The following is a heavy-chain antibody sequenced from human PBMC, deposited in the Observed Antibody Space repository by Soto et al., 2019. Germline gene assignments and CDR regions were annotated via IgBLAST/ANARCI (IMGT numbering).Heavy chain of an antibody. D-gene: IGHD2-15*01. CDR1: GGSFSGYY. V-gene: IGHV4-34*01. CDR2: INHSGST. J-gene: IGHJ4*02. CDR3: ARGRLISLYYFDY. Sequence: PSETLSLTCAVYGGSFSGYYWSWIRQPPGKGLEWIGEINHSGSTNYNPSLKSRVTISVDTSKNQFSLKLSSVTAEDTAVYYCARGRLISLYYFDYWGQGTLVTVSS.